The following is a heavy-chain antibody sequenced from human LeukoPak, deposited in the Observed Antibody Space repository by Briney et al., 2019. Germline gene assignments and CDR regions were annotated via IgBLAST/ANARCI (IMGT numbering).Heavy chain of an antibody. CDR3: ARHGEYDFWSGYYGWFDP. Sequence: SETLSLTCTASGGSISSSSYSWGWIRQPPGKGLEWIGSIYYSGSTYYNPSLKSRVTISVDTSKNQFSLKLSSVTAADTAVYYCARHGEYDFWSGYYGWFDPWGQGTLVTVSS. CDR2: IYYSGST. CDR1: GGSISSSSYS. J-gene: IGHJ5*02. D-gene: IGHD3-3*01. V-gene: IGHV4-39*01.